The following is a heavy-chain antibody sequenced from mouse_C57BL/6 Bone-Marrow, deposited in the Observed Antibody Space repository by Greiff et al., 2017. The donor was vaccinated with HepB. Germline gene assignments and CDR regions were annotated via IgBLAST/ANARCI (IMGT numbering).Heavy chain of an antibody. CDR1: GFTFSDYG. CDR2: ISNLAYSI. V-gene: IGHV5-15*01. CDR3: ARGEGSSAWFAY. Sequence: EVKLVESGGGLVQPGGSLKLSCAASGFTFSDYGMAWVRQAPRKGPEWVAFISNLAYSIYYADTVTGRFTISRENAKNTLYLEMSSLRSEDTAMYYCARGEGSSAWFAYWGQGTLVTVSA. J-gene: IGHJ3*01. D-gene: IGHD1-1*01.